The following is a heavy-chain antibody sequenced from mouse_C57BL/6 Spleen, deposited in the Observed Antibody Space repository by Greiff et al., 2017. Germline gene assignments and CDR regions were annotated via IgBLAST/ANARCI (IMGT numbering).Heavy chain of an antibody. CDR3: ARYREYDEGYFYAIGY. CDR1: GYTFTSYW. CDR2: INPSNGGT. D-gene: IGHD2-3*01. J-gene: IGHJ4*01. Sequence: QVQLQQPGTELVKPGASVKLSCKASGYTFTSYWMHWVKQRPGQGLEWIGNINPSNGGTNYNEKFKSKATLTVDKSSSTAYMQLSSLTSEDSAVYYCARYREYDEGYFYAIGYGGQGTSVTGSS. V-gene: IGHV1-53*01.